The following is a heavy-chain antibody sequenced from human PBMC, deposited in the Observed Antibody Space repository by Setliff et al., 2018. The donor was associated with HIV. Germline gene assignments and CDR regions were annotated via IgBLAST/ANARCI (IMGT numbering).Heavy chain of an antibody. V-gene: IGHV1-69-2*01. Sequence: GASVKVSCKASGYTFTAYYMHWVQQAPGKGLGWVGRVDPEDGETMYAEKFQGRVTITADTSTDTAYLELSSLRSEDTAVYYCATVSGDYYDSSDRPWGQGTLVTVSS. CDR2: VDPEDGET. CDR1: GYTFTAYY. J-gene: IGHJ5*02. D-gene: IGHD3-22*01. CDR3: ATVSGDYYDSSDRP.